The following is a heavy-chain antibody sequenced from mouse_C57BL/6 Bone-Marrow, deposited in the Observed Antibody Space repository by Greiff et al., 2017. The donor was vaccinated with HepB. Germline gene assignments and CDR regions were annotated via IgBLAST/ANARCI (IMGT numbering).Heavy chain of an antibody. V-gene: IGHV5-16*01. CDR3: ARDQDYFDY. CDR2: INYDGSST. D-gene: IGHD3-2*02. CDR1: GFTFSDYY. J-gene: IGHJ2*01. Sequence: EVQLQESEGGLVQPGSSMKLSCTASGFTFSDYYMAWVRQVPEKGLEWVANINYDGSSTYYLDSLKSRFIISRDNAKNILYLQMSSLKSEDTATYYYARDQDYFDYWGQGTTLTVSS.